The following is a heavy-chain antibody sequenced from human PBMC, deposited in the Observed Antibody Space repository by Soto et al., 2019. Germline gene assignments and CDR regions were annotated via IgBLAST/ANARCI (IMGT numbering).Heavy chain of an antibody. CDR3: TKGAWLDY. D-gene: IGHD5-12*01. J-gene: IGHJ4*02. CDR1: GFTFKTFD. Sequence: GVSLRLSCAASGFTFKTFDMSCVRQAPGKGLEWVSVIIGRDDSTYYADSVKGRFTISRDTLKNTLYLQMNSLRAEDTALYFCTKGAWLDYWGKGTLVTVSS. CDR2: IIGRDDST. V-gene: IGHV3-23*01.